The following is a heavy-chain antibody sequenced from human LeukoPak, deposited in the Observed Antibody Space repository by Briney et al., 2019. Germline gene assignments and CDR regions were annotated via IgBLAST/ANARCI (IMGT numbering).Heavy chain of an antibody. J-gene: IGHJ4*02. V-gene: IGHV1-2*02. Sequence: ASVKVSCKASGYTFTGYYMHWVRQAPGQGLEWMGWINPNSGGTNYAQKFQGRVTMTRDTSISTAYMELSRLRSDDTAVYYCARDGNDPGYCSGGSCFNFDYWGQGTLVTVSS. CDR1: GYTFTGYY. D-gene: IGHD2-15*01. CDR2: INPNSGGT. CDR3: ARDGNDPGYCSGGSCFNFDY.